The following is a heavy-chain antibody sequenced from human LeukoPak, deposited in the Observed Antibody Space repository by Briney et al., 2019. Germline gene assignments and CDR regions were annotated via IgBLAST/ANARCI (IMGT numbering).Heavy chain of an antibody. D-gene: IGHD3-22*01. J-gene: IGHJ6*03. Sequence: SETLSLTCAVYGGSFSGYYWSWIRQPPGKGLEWIGEINHSGSTNYNPSLKSRVTISVDTSKNQFSLKLSSVTAADTAVYYCARGRSSGYSYYYYMDVWGKGTTVTVSS. CDR2: INHSGST. CDR1: GGSFSGYY. CDR3: ARGRSSGYSYYYYMDV. V-gene: IGHV4-34*01.